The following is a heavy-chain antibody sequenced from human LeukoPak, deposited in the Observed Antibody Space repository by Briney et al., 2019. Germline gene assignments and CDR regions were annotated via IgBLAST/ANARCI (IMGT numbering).Heavy chain of an antibody. CDR3: TQNLAAAAGDH. J-gene: IGHJ4*02. V-gene: IGHV3-7*01. Sequence: GGSLRLSCAASGFTFSSYWMTWVRQAPGKGLEWVANIKPDGSVGYYVDSVRGRFIISRDNAGNSLYLQMNSLRVEDTAVYYCTQNLAAAAGDHWGQGTLLIVSS. D-gene: IGHD6-13*01. CDR1: GFTFSSYW. CDR2: IKPDGSVG.